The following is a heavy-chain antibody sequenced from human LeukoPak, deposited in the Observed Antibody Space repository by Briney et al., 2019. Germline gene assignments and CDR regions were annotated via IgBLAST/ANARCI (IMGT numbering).Heavy chain of an antibody. Sequence: GASVKVSCKASGYTFTGYYMHWVRQAPGQGLGWMGWINPNSGDTNYGQKFQGRVTMTRDTSISTAYMELSRLRSDDTAVYYCARGVAGAYYYYYVDVWGKGTTVTVSS. CDR3: ARGVAGAYYYYYVDV. CDR1: GYTFTGYY. D-gene: IGHD6-19*01. CDR2: INPNSGDT. J-gene: IGHJ6*03. V-gene: IGHV1-2*02.